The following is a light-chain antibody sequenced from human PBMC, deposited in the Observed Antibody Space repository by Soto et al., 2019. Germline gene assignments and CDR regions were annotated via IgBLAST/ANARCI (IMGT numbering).Light chain of an antibody. CDR3: HHYGSSPRT. Sequence: EIVLTQSPGTLSLSPGERATLSCRASQSVSSSYLAWYQQQPGQAPRLLISDASSRATGIPDRFSGSGSGTDFTLTISRLEPEDFAVYYCHHYGSSPRTFGQGTKVEIK. V-gene: IGKV3-20*01. J-gene: IGKJ1*01. CDR2: DAS. CDR1: QSVSSSY.